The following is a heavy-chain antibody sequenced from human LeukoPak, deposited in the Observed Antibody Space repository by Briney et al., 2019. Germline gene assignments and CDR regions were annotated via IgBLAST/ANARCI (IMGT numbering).Heavy chain of an antibody. CDR1: GFTFSSYE. V-gene: IGHV3-48*03. CDR2: ISSSCSTI. CDR3: ARDQQADTAMEEIDAFDI. D-gene: IGHD5-18*01. Sequence: PGGSLRLFCAASGFTFSSYEMNWVRQAPGKGLEWVSYISSSCSTIYYADSVKGRFTISRDNAKNSLYLQMNSLRAEDTAVYYCARDQQADTAMEEIDAFDIWGQGTMVTVSS. J-gene: IGHJ3*02.